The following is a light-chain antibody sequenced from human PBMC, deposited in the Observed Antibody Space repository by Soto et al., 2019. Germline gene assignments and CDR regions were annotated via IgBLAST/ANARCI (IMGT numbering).Light chain of an antibody. CDR3: TSYTSSRTYV. V-gene: IGLV2-14*03. Sequence: QSALTQPASVSGSPGQSITVSCTGTSNDVGAYNYVSWYQQHPGTAPKLMIYDVSNRPSGVSNRFSGSKSGYTASLTISGLQAEDEADYYCTSYTSSRTYVFGTGTKLTVL. J-gene: IGLJ1*01. CDR1: SNDVGAYNY. CDR2: DVS.